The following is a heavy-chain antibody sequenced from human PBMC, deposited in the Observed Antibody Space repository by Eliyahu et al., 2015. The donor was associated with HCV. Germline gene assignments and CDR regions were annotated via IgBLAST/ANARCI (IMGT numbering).Heavy chain of an antibody. Sequence: QVQLVQSGAEVKKPGASVKVSCKASGYTFTSYYIHWVRQAPGQGLEWMGIINPSGGSPTYAQRFQGRVAMTRDTSTSTVYMELSSLRSEDTAVYYCARGLGSGSYYDPWGQGTLVTVSS. V-gene: IGHV1-46*01. J-gene: IGHJ5*02. D-gene: IGHD3-10*01. CDR3: ARGLGSGSYYDP. CDR2: INPSGGSP. CDR1: GYTFTSYY.